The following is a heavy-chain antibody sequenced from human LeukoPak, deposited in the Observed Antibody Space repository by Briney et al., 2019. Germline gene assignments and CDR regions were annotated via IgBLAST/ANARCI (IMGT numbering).Heavy chain of an antibody. CDR2: IFYTGST. D-gene: IGHD3-10*01. V-gene: IGHV4-59*01. Sequence: SETLSLTCTVSGASIIAYYWTWIRQPPGKGLEWIGYIFYTGSTNYNPSPKSRVTISVDTSKNQFSLELNSVTAADTAVYYCARGSMSERGPGFDYWGQGTLVTVSS. CDR1: GASIIAYY. J-gene: IGHJ4*02. CDR3: ARGSMSERGPGFDY.